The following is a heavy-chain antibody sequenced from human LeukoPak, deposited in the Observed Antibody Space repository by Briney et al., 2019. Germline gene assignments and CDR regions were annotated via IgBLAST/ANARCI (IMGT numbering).Heavy chain of an antibody. CDR1: GFTFRNYG. V-gene: IGHV3-23*01. CDR2: ISGSGGST. J-gene: IGHJ4*02. Sequence: GGSLRLSCAASGFTFRNYGMSWVRQAPGKGLEWVSAISGSGGSTYYADSVKGRFTISRDNSKNTLYQQMNSLRAEDTAVYYCAKDLWPYGDYPLGGYWGQGTLVTVSS. CDR3: AKDLWPYGDYPLGGY. D-gene: IGHD4-17*01.